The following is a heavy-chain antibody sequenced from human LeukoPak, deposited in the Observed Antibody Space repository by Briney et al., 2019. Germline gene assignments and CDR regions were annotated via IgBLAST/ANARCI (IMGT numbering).Heavy chain of an antibody. J-gene: IGHJ4*02. V-gene: IGHV3-15*01. Sequence: GGSLRLSCAASGFTFSNAWMSWVRQAPGKGLEWVGRIKSKTDVGTTDYAAPVKGRFTISRDDSKNTLYLQMNSLKTEDTAVYYCTTRIHWGQGTLVTVSS. CDR3: TTRIH. CDR1: GFTFSNAW. CDR2: IKSKTDVGTT.